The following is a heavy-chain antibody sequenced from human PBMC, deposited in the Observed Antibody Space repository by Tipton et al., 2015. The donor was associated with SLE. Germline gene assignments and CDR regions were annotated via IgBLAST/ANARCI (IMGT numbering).Heavy chain of an antibody. CDR1: GYSISSGYY. Sequence: TLSLTCAVSGYSISSGYYWGWIRQSPVKGLEWIGIVYRTAYYNPSLKSRVTISVDTSKNQFSLKLSSVTAADTAVYYCARLAAGLIYWGQGTLVTVSS. V-gene: IGHV4-38-2*01. J-gene: IGHJ4*02. D-gene: IGHD6-13*01. CDR2: VYRTA. CDR3: ARLAAGLIY.